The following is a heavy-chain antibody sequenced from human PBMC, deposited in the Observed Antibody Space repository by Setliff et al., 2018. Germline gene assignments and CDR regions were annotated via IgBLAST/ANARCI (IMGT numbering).Heavy chain of an antibody. V-gene: IGHV1-18*01. CDR1: GYTFTSYG. CDR3: ARDKADYYDRSGYSGASDV. D-gene: IGHD3-22*01. J-gene: IGHJ3*01. Sequence: ASVKVSCKASGYTFTSYGISWVRQAPGQGLEWMGWISAYNGNTNYAQKLQGRVTLSADESTSTVYMELTRLRPEDTAIYYCARDKADYYDRSGYSGASDVWGQGTMVTVSS. CDR2: ISAYNGNT.